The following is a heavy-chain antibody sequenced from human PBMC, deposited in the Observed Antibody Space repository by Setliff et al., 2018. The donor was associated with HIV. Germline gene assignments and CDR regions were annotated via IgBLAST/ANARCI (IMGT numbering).Heavy chain of an antibody. Sequence: SGPTLVNPTRTLTLTCTFSGFSLSTSGVGVGWIRQPPGKALEWLGVIYWNNNKYYRPSLGSRLTVTRDASKNQVVLTMTNMDPLDTATYFCAHTPVSRNQYFFDYWGQGTLVTVSS. CDR1: GFSLSTSGVG. V-gene: IGHV2-5*01. CDR2: IYWNNNK. J-gene: IGHJ4*02. CDR3: AHTPVSRNQYFFDY. D-gene: IGHD3-9*01.